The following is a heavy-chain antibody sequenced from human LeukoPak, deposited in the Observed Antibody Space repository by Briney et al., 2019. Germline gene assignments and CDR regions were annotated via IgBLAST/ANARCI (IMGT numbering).Heavy chain of an antibody. V-gene: IGHV4-61*02. D-gene: IGHD3-22*01. Sequence: SQTLSLTCTVSGGPISSGCYYWIWNRQPAGKGLKWIGRHYTSASTNYNPSLKSRVTISVDTSKNQFSLKLSSVTAADTAVYYCARDIYDSSGYSEYNWFDPWGQGTLVTVSS. CDR3: ARDIYDSSGYSEYNWFDP. J-gene: IGHJ5*02. CDR2: HYTSAST. CDR1: GGPISSGCYY.